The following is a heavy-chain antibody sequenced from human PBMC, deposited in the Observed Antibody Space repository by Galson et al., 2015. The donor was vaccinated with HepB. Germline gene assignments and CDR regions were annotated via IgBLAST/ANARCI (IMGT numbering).Heavy chain of an antibody. CDR2: ISHRGST. V-gene: IGHV4-34*01. CDR3: ARDRKSYNLDAEY. D-gene: IGHD3/OR15-3a*01. CDR1: GGSFSGFY. J-gene: IGHJ4*02. Sequence: ETLSLTCAVYGGSFSGFYWSWIRQPPGKGLEWIGEISHRGSTNYNPSLKSRVTISVDTSKNQFSLKLRSLTAADTALYYCARDRKSYNLDAEYWGQGTLVTVSS.